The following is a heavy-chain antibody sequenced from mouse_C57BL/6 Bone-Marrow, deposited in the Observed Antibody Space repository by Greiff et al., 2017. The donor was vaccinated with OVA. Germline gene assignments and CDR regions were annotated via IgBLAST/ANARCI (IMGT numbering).Heavy chain of an antibody. V-gene: IGHV4-1*01. Sequence: EVKLLESGGGLVQPGGSLKLSCAASGIDFSRYWMSWVRRAPGKGLEWIGEINPDSSTINYAPSLKDKFIISRDNAKNTLYLQMSKVRSEDTALYYCARPDIYYYGSSETWYFDVWGTGTTVTVSS. CDR2: INPDSSTI. J-gene: IGHJ1*03. CDR3: ARPDIYYYGSSETWYFDV. CDR1: GIDFSRYW. D-gene: IGHD1-1*01.